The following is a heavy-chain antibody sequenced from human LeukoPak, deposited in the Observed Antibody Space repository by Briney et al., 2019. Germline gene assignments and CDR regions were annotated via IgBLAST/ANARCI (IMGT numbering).Heavy chain of an antibody. CDR3: ATEPSYCSSTSCPFDY. CDR1: GYTLTELS. J-gene: IGHJ4*02. D-gene: IGHD2-2*01. CDR2: FDPEDGET. Sequence: GASVKVSCKVSGYTLTELSMHWVRQAPGKGLEWMGGFDPEDGETIYAQKFQGRVTMTEDTSTDTAYMELSSLRSEDTAVYYCATEPSYCSSTSCPFDYWGQGTLVTVSS. V-gene: IGHV1-24*01.